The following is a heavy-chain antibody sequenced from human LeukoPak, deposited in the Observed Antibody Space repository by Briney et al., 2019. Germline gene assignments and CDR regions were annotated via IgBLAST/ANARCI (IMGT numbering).Heavy chain of an antibody. CDR2: IYSGGST. V-gene: IGHV3-66*01. CDR3: AREAYSSSWFAH. Sequence: GGSLRLSCAASGFTVSSNYMSWVRQAPGKGLEWVSVIYSGGSTYYADSVKGRFTISRDNSKNTLYLQMNSLRAEDTAVYYCAREAYSSSWFAHWGQGTLVTVSS. CDR1: GFTVSSNY. J-gene: IGHJ4*02. D-gene: IGHD6-13*01.